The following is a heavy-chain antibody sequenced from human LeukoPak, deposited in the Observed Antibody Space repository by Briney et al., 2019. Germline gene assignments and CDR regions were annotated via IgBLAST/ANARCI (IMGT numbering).Heavy chain of an antibody. CDR3: TTLTGTTPMDV. Sequence: GGSLRLSCAASGFTFSNAWMSWVRQAPGKGLEWVGRINSKTDGGTTDYAAPVKGRFTISRDDSKNTLYLQMNSLKTEDTAVYYCTTLTGTTPMDVWGQGTTVTVSS. D-gene: IGHD1-20*01. V-gene: IGHV3-15*01. J-gene: IGHJ6*02. CDR1: GFTFSNAW. CDR2: INSKTDGGTT.